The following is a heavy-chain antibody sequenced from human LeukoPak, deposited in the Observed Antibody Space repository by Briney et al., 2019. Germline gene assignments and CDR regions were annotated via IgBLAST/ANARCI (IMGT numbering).Heavy chain of an antibody. Sequence: SETLSLTCAVYGGSFSGYYWSWIRQPPGKGLEWIGEINHSGSTHYNPSLKSRVTISVDTSKNQFSLKLSSVTAADTAVYYCARVNVRLRYYYGMDVWGQGTTVTVSS. V-gene: IGHV4-34*01. CDR3: ARVNVRLRYYYGMDV. D-gene: IGHD2-8*01. CDR1: GGSFSGYY. CDR2: INHSGST. J-gene: IGHJ6*02.